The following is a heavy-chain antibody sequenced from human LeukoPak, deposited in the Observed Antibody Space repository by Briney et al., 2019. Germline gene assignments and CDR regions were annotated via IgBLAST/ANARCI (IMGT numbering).Heavy chain of an antibody. V-gene: IGHV4-39*01. Sequence: SETLSLTCTVSGGSISSSSYYWGWIRQPPGKSLEWIGSTFYSGNTYYNPSLRSRVTISVDISKNQFSLKLSSVTAADTAVCYCARRGYYDSSGHFDYWGQGTLVTVSS. CDR3: ARRGYYDSSGHFDY. J-gene: IGHJ4*02. D-gene: IGHD3-22*01. CDR1: GGSISSSSYY. CDR2: TFYSGNT.